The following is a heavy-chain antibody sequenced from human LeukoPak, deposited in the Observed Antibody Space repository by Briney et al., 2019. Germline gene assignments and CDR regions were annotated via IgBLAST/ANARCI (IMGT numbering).Heavy chain of an antibody. CDR3: VRDVQTYGPAWAFDI. Sequence: GGSLRLSCAASGFTVSSNYISWVRQAPGKGLEWVALIWYDGSNKYYVDSVKGRFTISRDNSKNTLNLQMNSLRVEDTAVYYCVRDVQTYGPAWAFDIWGQGTLVTVSS. J-gene: IGHJ3*02. CDR2: IWYDGSNK. CDR1: GFTVSSNY. V-gene: IGHV3-33*08. D-gene: IGHD3-10*01.